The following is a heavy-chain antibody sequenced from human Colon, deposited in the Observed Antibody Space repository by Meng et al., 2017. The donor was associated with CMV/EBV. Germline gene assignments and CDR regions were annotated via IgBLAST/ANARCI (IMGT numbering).Heavy chain of an antibody. CDR3: AKDIAMAGVVNGVEN. CDR1: GVNLDDYA. V-gene: IGHV3-9*01. CDR2: ISWNGGRV. Sequence: SLKISCAVSGVNLDDYAMHWVRPAPGKGLEWGSGISWNGGRVGYADSVKGRFTISRDNAKNSLSLQMNNLRAEDTGVYYCAKDIAMAGVVNGVENWGQGTLVTVSS. J-gene: IGHJ4*02. D-gene: IGHD3-3*01.